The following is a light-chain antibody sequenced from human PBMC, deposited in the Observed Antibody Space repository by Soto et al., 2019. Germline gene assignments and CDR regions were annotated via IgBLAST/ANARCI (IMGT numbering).Light chain of an antibody. J-gene: IGLJ1*01. CDR3: QSYDSSLSVEV. V-gene: IGLV1-40*01. Sequence: QYVLTQPPSVSGAPGQRVTISCTGSSSNIGAGYDVHWYQQLPGTAPKLLIYGNSNRPSGVPDRFSGSKSGTSASLAITGLQAEDEADYYCQSYDSSLSVEVFGTGTKLTVL. CDR2: GNS. CDR1: SSNIGAGYD.